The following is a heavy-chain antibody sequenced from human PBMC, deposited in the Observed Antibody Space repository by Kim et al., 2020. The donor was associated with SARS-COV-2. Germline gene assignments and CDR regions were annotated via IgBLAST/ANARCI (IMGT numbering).Heavy chain of an antibody. D-gene: IGHD2-15*01. CDR3: AKEGDDIVVGLDYGMDV. CDR1: GFTFSSYA. Sequence: GGSLRLSCAASGFTFSSYAMSWVRQAPGKGLEWVSAISGSGGSTYYADSVKGRFTISRDNSKNTLYLQMNSLRAEDTAVYYCAKEGDDIVVGLDYGMDVWGQGTTVTVSS. J-gene: IGHJ6*02. CDR2: ISGSGGST. V-gene: IGHV3-23*01.